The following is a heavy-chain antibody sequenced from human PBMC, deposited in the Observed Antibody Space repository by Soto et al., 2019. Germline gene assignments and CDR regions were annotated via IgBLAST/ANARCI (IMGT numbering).Heavy chain of an antibody. D-gene: IGHD3-3*01. Sequence: QVQLQESGPGLVKPSQTLSLTCTVSGGSISSGGYYWSWIRQHPGKGLEWIGYIYYSGSTYYNPSLKSRVTISVDTSKNQFSLKLSSVTAADTAVYYCARTPLITIFGVVINYFDYWGQGTLVTVSS. J-gene: IGHJ4*02. CDR3: ARTPLITIFGVVINYFDY. CDR2: IYYSGST. CDR1: GGSISSGGYY. V-gene: IGHV4-31*03.